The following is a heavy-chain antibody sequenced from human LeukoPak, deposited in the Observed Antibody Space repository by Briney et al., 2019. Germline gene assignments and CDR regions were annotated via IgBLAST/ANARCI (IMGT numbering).Heavy chain of an antibody. CDR3: ARDGVGIFGAVPYYYYYYMDV. Sequence: GGSLRLSCAASGFTFSSYGMHWVRQAPGKGLEWVAVISYDGSNKYYADSVKGRFTISRDNSKNTLYLQMNSLRAEDTAVYYCARDGVGIFGAVPYYYYYYMDVWGKGTTVTVSS. V-gene: IGHV3-30*19. CDR1: GFTFSSYG. D-gene: IGHD3-3*01. CDR2: ISYDGSNK. J-gene: IGHJ6*03.